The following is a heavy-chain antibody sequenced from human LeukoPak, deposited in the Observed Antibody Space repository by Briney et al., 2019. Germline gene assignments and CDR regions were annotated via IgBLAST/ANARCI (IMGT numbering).Heavy chain of an antibody. V-gene: IGHV3-30-3*01. J-gene: IGHJ2*01. Sequence: QSGGSLRLSCAASGFTFSSYAMHWVRQAPGKGLEWVAVISYDGSNKYYADSVKGRFTISRDNSKNTLYLQMNSLRAEDTAVYYCARGFGAKRWIRTWYFDLWGRGTLVTVSS. D-gene: IGHD5-18*01. CDR1: GFTFSSYA. CDR2: ISYDGSNK. CDR3: ARGFGAKRWIRTWYFDL.